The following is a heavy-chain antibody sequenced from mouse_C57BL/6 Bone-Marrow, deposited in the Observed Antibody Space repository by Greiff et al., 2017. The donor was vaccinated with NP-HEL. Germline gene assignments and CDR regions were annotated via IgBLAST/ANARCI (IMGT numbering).Heavy chain of an antibody. Sequence: QVQLKESGPELVKPGASVKISCKASGYAFSSSWMNWVKQRPGTGLEWIGRIYPGDGDTNYNGKFKGKATLTADKSSSTAYMQLSSLTSEDSAVYFCASIRYYFDYWGQGTTLTVSS. CDR1: GYAFSSSW. CDR2: IYPGDGDT. J-gene: IGHJ2*01. V-gene: IGHV1-82*01. CDR3: ASIRYYFDY.